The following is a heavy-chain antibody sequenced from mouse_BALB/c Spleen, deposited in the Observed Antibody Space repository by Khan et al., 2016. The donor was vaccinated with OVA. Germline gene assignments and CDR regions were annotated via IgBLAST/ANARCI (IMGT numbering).Heavy chain of an antibody. CDR2: ITTYSGDT. CDR3: ARLTLRLDY. Sequence: VQLEESGPELVRPGVSVKISCKGSGYTFTDYGMHWVRQSPAKSLEWIGVITTYSGDTNYNQKFKGKATMTVDKSSSTAYMELARLTSEDSAIFYCARLTLRLDYWGQGTSVTVSS. CDR1: GYTFTDYG. V-gene: IGHV1S137*01. J-gene: IGHJ4*01. D-gene: IGHD1-1*01.